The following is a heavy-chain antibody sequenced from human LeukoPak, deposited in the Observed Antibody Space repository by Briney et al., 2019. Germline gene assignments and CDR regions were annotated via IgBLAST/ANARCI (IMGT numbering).Heavy chain of an antibody. CDR1: GGSISSYY. J-gene: IGHJ5*02. CDR3: ARLPRVNTYYYGSGTYQVGFGWFDP. Sequence: SETLSLTCTVSGGSISSYYWSWIRQPPGKGLEWIGYIYYSGSTNYNPSLKSRVTISVDTSKNQFSLKLSSVTAADTAVYYCARLPRVNTYYYGSGTYQVGFGWFDPWGQGTLVTVSS. CDR2: IYYSGST. D-gene: IGHD3-10*01. V-gene: IGHV4-59*08.